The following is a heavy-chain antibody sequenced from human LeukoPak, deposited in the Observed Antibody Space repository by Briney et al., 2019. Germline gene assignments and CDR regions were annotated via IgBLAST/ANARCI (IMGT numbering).Heavy chain of an antibody. D-gene: IGHD1-26*01. CDR2: IYYSGST. V-gene: IGHV4-59*08. CDR1: GGSISSYY. CDR3: ARVRIVVGATRYFDY. Sequence: SETLSLTCTVSGGSISSYYWSWIRQPPGKGLEWIGYIYYSGSTNYNPSLKSRVTISVDTSKNQFSLKLSSVTAADTAVYYCARVRIVVGATRYFDYWGQGTLVTVSS. J-gene: IGHJ4*02.